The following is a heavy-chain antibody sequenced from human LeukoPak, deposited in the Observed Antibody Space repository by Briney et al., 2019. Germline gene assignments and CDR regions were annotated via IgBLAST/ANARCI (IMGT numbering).Heavy chain of an antibody. CDR3: ASSGAPLYYYGSGSYLQPYYYYYMDV. CDR2: IQNGGSNE. D-gene: IGHD3-10*01. J-gene: IGHJ6*03. Sequence: GGSLRLSCAASGFTFSSYGMHWVRQAPGKGLEWVAYIQNGGSNEQYADSVKGRFSISRDSSKNILYLQMNSLRAEDTAVYYCASSGAPLYYYGSGSYLQPYYYYYMDVWGKGTTVTVSS. CDR1: GFTFSSYG. V-gene: IGHV3-30*02.